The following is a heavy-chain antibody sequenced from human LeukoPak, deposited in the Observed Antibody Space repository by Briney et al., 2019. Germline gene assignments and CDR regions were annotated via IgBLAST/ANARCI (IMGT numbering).Heavy chain of an antibody. J-gene: IGHJ4*02. CDR2: IFPGDSDT. D-gene: IGHD3-22*01. V-gene: IGHV5-51*01. CDR3: ARVYYYDSSGYSNPVDY. CDR1: GYVFSNYW. Sequence: GESLKISCKGSGYVFSNYWIVWVRLMPGKGLEWMGNIFPGDSDTRYSPSFQGQVTISADKSISTAYLQWSSLKASDTAMYYCARVYYYDSSGYSNPVDYWGQGTLVTVSS.